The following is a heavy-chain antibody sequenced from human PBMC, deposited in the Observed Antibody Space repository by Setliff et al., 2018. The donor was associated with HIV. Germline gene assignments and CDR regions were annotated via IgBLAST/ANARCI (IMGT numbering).Heavy chain of an antibody. J-gene: IGHJ3*02. CDR2: ISAYNGYT. V-gene: IGHV1-18*01. Sequence: ASVKVSCKASGYTFTSYGISWVRQAPGQGLEWMGWISAYNGYTNYAQNLQGRVTMTTDTSTSTGYMELRSLRSDDTAVYYCARDEQWLVRVGAFDIWGQGTMVTVS. CDR3: ARDEQWLVRVGAFDI. D-gene: IGHD6-19*01. CDR1: GYTFTSYG.